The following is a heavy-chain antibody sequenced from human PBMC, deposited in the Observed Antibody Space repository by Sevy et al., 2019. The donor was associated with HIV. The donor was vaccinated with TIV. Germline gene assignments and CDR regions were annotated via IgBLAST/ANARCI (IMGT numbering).Heavy chain of an antibody. J-gene: IGHJ4*02. D-gene: IGHD2-15*01. CDR2: ICYNGATT. V-gene: IGHV3-23*01. CDR1: GFTFSTYA. CDR3: ATLEDYSFPSHF. Sequence: GGSLRLSCAASGFTFSTYAMNWVRQAPGKGLEWVSSICYNGATTYYTDSVKDRFTISRDNSKNMVYLQMNSLRTEDTAVSYCATLEDYSFPSHFWGQGTLVTVSP.